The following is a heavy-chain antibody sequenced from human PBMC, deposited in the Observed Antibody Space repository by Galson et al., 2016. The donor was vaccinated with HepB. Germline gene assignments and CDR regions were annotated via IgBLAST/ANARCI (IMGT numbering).Heavy chain of an antibody. CDR1: GFTVSTNY. Sequence: SLRLCCAASGFTVSTNYMSRVRQAPGKGLEWVSVIYGGGSTTYADSVKGRFTISRHNSKNTRYLQMNSLRTEDTAVYYCARPRPKVGYGMDVWGQGTTVTVSS. CDR3: ARPRPKVGYGMDV. V-gene: IGHV3-53*04. J-gene: IGHJ6*02. CDR2: IYGGGST.